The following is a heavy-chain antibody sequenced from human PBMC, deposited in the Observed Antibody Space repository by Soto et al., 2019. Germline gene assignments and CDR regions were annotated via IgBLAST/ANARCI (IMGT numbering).Heavy chain of an antibody. J-gene: IGHJ4*02. CDR1: GFTFSSNW. CDR3: TRTTIGNYHAS. CDR2: INSDGTTT. Sequence: GGSLRLSCAASGFTFSSNWMHWVRQAPGKGLVWVSRINSDGTTTNYADSVKGRFTISRDNAKNTLYLQMNSLRAEDTAVYYCTRTTIGNYHASWGQGTLVTVPP. D-gene: IGHD1-26*01. V-gene: IGHV3-74*01.